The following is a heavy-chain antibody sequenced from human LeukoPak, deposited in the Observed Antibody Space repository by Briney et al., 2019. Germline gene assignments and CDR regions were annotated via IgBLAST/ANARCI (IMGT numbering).Heavy chain of an antibody. CDR1: GGSISNYF. V-gene: IGHV4-59*01. CDR2: ISYNGRT. Sequence: SETLSLNCTVSGGSISNYFWSWIRQSPGKGLEWIGYISYNGRTNYNPSLKSRVIISVDTSKSQFSLNLSSVTAADTAVYYCARDAYRGVNQFDPWGQGTLVTVSS. CDR3: ARDAYRGVNQFDP. D-gene: IGHD3-10*01. J-gene: IGHJ5*02.